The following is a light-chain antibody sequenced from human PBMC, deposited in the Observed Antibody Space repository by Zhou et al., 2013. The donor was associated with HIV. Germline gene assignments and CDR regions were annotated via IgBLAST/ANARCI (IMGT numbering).Light chain of an antibody. J-gene: IGKJ4*01. Sequence: DIQMTQSPSSLSASVGDRVTITCQASQDIRTYLNWYQQKPGKAPKLLIYDAFNLERGVPPRFSGSGSGTHFSFTITSLQAEDIATYHCQQHETLPLTFGGGTKVEIK. CDR1: QDIRTY. CDR2: DAF. V-gene: IGKV1-33*01. CDR3: QQHETLPLT.